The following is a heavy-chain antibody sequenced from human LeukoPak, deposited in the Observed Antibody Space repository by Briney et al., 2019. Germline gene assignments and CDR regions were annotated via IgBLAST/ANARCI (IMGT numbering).Heavy chain of an antibody. D-gene: IGHD3-10*01. Sequence: AGGSLRLSCAASGFSFNRYWMTWVRQAPGKGLEWVANINQDEGEKYYVDSVKGRFTISRDNAKNSPSLKMNSLRVEDTAVYYCARANRITMIRGVVSHFDFWGQGTLVTVSS. CDR2: INQDEGEK. V-gene: IGHV3-7*01. J-gene: IGHJ4*02. CDR3: ARANRITMIRGVVSHFDF. CDR1: GFSFNRYW.